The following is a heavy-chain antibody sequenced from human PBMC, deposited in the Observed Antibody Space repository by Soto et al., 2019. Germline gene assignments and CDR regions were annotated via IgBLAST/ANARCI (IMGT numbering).Heavy chain of an antibody. D-gene: IGHD3-22*01. Sequence: EVQLLESGGGLVQPGGSLRLSCAASGFTFSSYAMSWVRQAPGKGLEWVSGISGSGDSTYYADSVKGRFTISRDNSKNTLYLQTNSLRAEDTAVYYCAKDLKNYYDSSGFHDVFDIWGQGTMVTVSS. CDR2: ISGSGDST. V-gene: IGHV3-23*01. J-gene: IGHJ3*02. CDR3: AKDLKNYYDSSGFHDVFDI. CDR1: GFTFSSYA.